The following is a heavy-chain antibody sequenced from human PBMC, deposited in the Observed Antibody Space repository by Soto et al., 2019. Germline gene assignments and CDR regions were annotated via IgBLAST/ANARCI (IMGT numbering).Heavy chain of an antibody. CDR2: IWYDGSNK. V-gene: IGHV3-33*01. CDR1: GFTFSSYG. Sequence: QVQLVESGGGVAQPGRSLRLSCAASGFTFSSYGMHWVRQAPGKGLEWVAVIWYDGSNKYYADSVKGRFTISRDNSKNTLYMQMNSLRDEDTAVYYCATSVTTSTVGAFDIWGQGTMVTVSS. CDR3: ATSVTTSTVGAFDI. J-gene: IGHJ3*02. D-gene: IGHD4-17*01.